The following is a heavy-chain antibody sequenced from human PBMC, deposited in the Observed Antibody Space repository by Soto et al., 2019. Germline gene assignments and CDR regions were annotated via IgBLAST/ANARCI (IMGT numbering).Heavy chain of an antibody. CDR2: IVVGSGNT. V-gene: IGHV1-58*01. CDR3: AASSSSKDYGMDV. D-gene: IGHD6-6*01. J-gene: IGHJ6*02. CDR1: GFTFTSSA. Sequence: GASVKVSCKASGFTFTSSAVHWVRQARGQRLEWIGWIVVGSGNTNYAQKFQERVTITRDMSTSTAYMELSSLRSEDTAVYYCAASSSSKDYGMDVWGQGTTVTVSS.